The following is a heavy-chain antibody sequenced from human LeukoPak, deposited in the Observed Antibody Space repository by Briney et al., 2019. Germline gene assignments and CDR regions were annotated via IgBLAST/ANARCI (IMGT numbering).Heavy chain of an antibody. V-gene: IGHV4-30-2*01. CDR2: IYHSGST. CDR3: ARSHSSSWYSLSFDY. CDR1: GGSISSGGYY. D-gene: IGHD6-13*01. J-gene: IGHJ4*02. Sequence: SQTLSLTCTVSGGSISSGGYYWSWIRQPPGKGLEWIGYIYHSGSTYYNPSLKSRVTISVDRSKNQFSLKLSSVTAADTAVYYCARSHSSSWYSLSFDYWGQGTLVTVSS.